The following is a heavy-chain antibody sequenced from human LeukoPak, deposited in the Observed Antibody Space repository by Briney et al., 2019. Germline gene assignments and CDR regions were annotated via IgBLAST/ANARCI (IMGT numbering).Heavy chain of an antibody. D-gene: IGHD6-19*01. CDR3: ARGSYSSGWSFDY. CDR2: ISSSSSYI. CDR1: GFTFSSYS. V-gene: IGHV3-21*01. Sequence: GGSLRLSCAASGFTFSSYSMNWVRQAPGKGLEWVSSISSSSSYIYYADSVEGRFTISRDNAKNSLYLQMNSLRAEDTAVYYCARGSYSSGWSFDYWGQGTLVTVSS. J-gene: IGHJ4*02.